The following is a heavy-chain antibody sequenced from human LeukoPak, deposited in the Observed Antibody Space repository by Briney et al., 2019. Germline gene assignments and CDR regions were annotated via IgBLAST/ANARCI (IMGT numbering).Heavy chain of an antibody. CDR2: ITATGSTT. J-gene: IGHJ4*02. CDR3: ARRTIITPGGFDY. V-gene: IGHV3-48*04. D-gene: IGHD3-10*01. CDR1: GFTFSSYA. Sequence: GGSLRLSCAASGFTFSSYAMSWVRQVPGKGLEWISYITATGSTTYYADSLKGRLTISRDTAKSFVYLQMNSLRVDDTAVYYCARRTIITPGGFDYWGQGTLVTVSS.